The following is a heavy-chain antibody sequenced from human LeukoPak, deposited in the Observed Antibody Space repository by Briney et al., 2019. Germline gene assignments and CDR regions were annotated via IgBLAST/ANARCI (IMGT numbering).Heavy chain of an antibody. D-gene: IGHD3-22*01. Sequence: PSQTLSLTCAVSGGSISSGGYSWSWIRQPPGKGQEWIGYIYHSGSTYYNPSLKSRVTISVDRSKNQFSLKLSSVTAADTAVYYCARALEKDYYDSSGYYENYFDYWGQGTLVTVSS. CDR1: GGSISSGGYS. J-gene: IGHJ4*02. CDR3: ARALEKDYYDSSGYYENYFDY. CDR2: IYHSGST. V-gene: IGHV4-30-2*01.